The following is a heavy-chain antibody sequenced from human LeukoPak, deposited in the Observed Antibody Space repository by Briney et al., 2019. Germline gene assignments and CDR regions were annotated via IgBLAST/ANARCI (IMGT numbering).Heavy chain of an antibody. CDR3: AKDPRAAEIPVDY. J-gene: IGHJ4*02. V-gene: IGHV3-30*02. CDR1: GFTFSSYG. D-gene: IGHD6-13*01. CDR2: IRYDGSNK. Sequence: GGSLRLSCAASGFTFSSYGMHWVRQAPGKGLEWVAFIRYDGSNKYYADSVKGRFTISRDNSKNTLYLQMNSLRAEDTAVYYCAKDPRAAEIPVDYWGQGTLVTVSS.